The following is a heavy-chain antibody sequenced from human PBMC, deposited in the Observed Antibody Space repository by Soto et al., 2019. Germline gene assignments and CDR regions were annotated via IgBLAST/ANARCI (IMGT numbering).Heavy chain of an antibody. CDR1: GFTFGAYG. J-gene: IGHJ4*02. D-gene: IGHD5-12*01. Sequence: GGSLRLSCVTSGFTFGAYGMHWVRQAPGKGLEWVAVLWYDGSNKYYADSVKGRFTISRDISKNTLYLQMNSLRAEDTAVYYCARVSSFRGDGYSDFDQWGQGTLVTGSS. CDR2: LWYDGSNK. CDR3: ARVSSFRGDGYSDFDQ. V-gene: IGHV3-33*01.